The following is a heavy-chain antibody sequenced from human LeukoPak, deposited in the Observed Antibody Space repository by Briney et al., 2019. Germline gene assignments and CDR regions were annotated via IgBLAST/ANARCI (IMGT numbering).Heavy chain of an antibody. CDR3: AKKSRDGYNPFDY. J-gene: IGHJ4*02. CDR2: ISSSGESP. Sequence: TGGSLRLSCAASGFTFSRYAMSWVRQAPGKGLEWVCGISSSGESPYYADSVKGRFTISRENSKNTLYLEINSLRAEDTAVYYCAKKSRDGYNPFDYLGQGTLVTVSS. D-gene: IGHD5-24*01. V-gene: IGHV3-23*01. CDR1: GFTFSRYA.